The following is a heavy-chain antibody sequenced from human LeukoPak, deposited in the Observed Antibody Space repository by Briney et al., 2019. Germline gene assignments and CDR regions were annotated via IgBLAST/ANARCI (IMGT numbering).Heavy chain of an antibody. CDR2: IYTSGST. Sequence: SETLSLTCTVSGGSISSGSYYWSCIRQPAGKGLEWIGRIYTSGSTNYNPSLKSRVTISVDTSKNQFSLKLSSVTAADPAVYSCARDPRVSYWYFDLWGRGTWSLSPQ. CDR3: ARDPRVSYWYFDL. J-gene: IGHJ2*01. V-gene: IGHV4-61*02. CDR1: GGSISSGSYY.